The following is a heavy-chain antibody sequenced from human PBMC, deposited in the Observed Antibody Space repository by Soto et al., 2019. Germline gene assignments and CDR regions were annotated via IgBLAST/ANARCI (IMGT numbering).Heavy chain of an antibody. CDR2: ISAYNGNT. CDR3: AIDDLLRYFDLGFDP. V-gene: IGHV1-18*01. CDR1: GYSFTSYG. Sequence: VKVSCKASGYSFTSYGISWVRQAPGQGLEWMGWISAYNGNTKYAQKLQGRVTMTTDTSTSTAYMELRSLRSDYTALYYCAIDDLLRYFDLGFDPWGQGTLVTVSS. J-gene: IGHJ5*02. D-gene: IGHD3-9*01.